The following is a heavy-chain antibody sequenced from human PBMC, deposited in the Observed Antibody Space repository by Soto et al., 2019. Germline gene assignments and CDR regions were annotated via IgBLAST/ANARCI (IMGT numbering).Heavy chain of an antibody. V-gene: IGHV4-34*01. CDR2: INHSGST. J-gene: IGHJ5*02. D-gene: IGHD6-6*01. CDR3: ARGPTNGGSSPDNWFDP. Sequence: PSETLSLTCAVYGGSFSGYYWSWIRQPPGKGLEWIGEINHSGSTNYNPSLKSRVTISVDTSKNQFSLKLSSVTAADTAVYYCARGPTNGGSSPDNWFDPWGQGTLVTVSS. CDR1: GGSFSGYY.